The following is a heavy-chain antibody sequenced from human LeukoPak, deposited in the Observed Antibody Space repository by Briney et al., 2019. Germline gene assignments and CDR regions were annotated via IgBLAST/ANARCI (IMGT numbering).Heavy chain of an antibody. D-gene: IGHD3-10*01. J-gene: IGHJ4*02. Sequence: GASVNVSCKASGYTFTGYYMHWVRQAPGQGLEWMGWINPNSGGKNYAQKFQGRVTMTRDTSISTAYMELSRLRADDTAVYYCASGGMVRGVIADYWGQGTLVTVSS. CDR2: INPNSGGK. CDR3: ASGGMVRGVIADY. V-gene: IGHV1-2*02. CDR1: GYTFTGYY.